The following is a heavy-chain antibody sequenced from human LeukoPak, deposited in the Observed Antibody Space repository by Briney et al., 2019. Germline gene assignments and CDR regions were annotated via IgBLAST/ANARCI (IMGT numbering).Heavy chain of an antibody. D-gene: IGHD1-1*01. Sequence: GGSLRLSCAASGFTFSNAWMSWVRQAPGKGLEWVGGIKSKTGGGKTDYAARVDGRFTISRDDSKTTLYLQMNSLKTEETAVYYCTTAPGNNWNDYWGQGTLVTVSS. CDR1: GFTFSNAW. CDR3: TTAPGNNWNDY. CDR2: IKSKTGGGKT. V-gene: IGHV3-15*01. J-gene: IGHJ4*02.